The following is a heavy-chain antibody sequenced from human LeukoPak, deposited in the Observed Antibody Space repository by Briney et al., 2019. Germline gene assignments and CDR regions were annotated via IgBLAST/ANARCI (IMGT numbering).Heavy chain of an antibody. CDR2: IYHSGST. CDR3: ARKVVVGTTTVEGLDI. D-gene: IGHD2-15*01. CDR1: GYSISSGYY. Sequence: PSETLSLTCTVSGYSISSGYYWGWIRQPPGKGLEGIGSIYHSGSTYYNPSLKSRVTISVDTSKNQFSLKLSSVTAADTAVFYCARKVVVGTTTVEGLDIWGQGTMVTVSS. J-gene: IGHJ3*02. V-gene: IGHV4-38-2*02.